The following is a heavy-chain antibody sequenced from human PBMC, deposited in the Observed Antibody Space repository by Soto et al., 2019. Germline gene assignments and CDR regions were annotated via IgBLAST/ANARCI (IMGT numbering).Heavy chain of an antibody. CDR2: IIPILGIA. CDR1: GGTFSSYT. D-gene: IGHD2-2*01. Sequence: QVQLVQSGAEVKKPGSSVKVSCKASGGTFSSYTISWVRQAPGQGLEWMGRIIPILGIAKYAQKFQGRVTITADKSTSTAYMELSSLRSEDTAVYYCARVPTIVVVPAAATYYYMDVWGKGTTVTVSS. J-gene: IGHJ6*03. V-gene: IGHV1-69*02. CDR3: ARVPTIVVVPAAATYYYMDV.